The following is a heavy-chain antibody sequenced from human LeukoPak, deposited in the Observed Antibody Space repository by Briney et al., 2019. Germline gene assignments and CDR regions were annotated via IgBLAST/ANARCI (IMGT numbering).Heavy chain of an antibody. Sequence: GGSLRLSCAASGFTFSSYGMHWVRQAPGKGLEWVAVISYDGSNKYYADSVKGRFTISRDNSKNTLYLQINSLRAEDTAVYYCARELGGASWYYDSSGYFWFGPWGQGTLVTVSS. J-gene: IGHJ5*02. D-gene: IGHD3-22*01. CDR3: ARELGGASWYYDSSGYFWFGP. CDR2: ISYDGSNK. V-gene: IGHV3-30*03. CDR1: GFTFSSYG.